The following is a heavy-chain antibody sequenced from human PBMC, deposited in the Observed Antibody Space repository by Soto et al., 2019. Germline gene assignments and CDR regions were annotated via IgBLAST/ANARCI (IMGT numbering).Heavy chain of an antibody. Sequence: PGGSLRLSCAASGFTFTNAWMSWVRQAPGKGLEWVGRIKSNTDGGTADYAAPVKGRFTISRDDSKNTLFLQMDSLKAEDTAVYYCATQRAFSSAWYTEYYFDYWGQGTLVTVSS. CDR3: ATQRAFSSAWYTEYYFDY. CDR2: IKSNTDGGTA. D-gene: IGHD6-19*01. CDR1: GFTFTNAW. J-gene: IGHJ4*02. V-gene: IGHV3-15*01.